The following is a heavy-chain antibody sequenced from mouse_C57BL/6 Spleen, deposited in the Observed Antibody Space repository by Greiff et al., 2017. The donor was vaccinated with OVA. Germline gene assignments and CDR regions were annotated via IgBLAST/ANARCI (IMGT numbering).Heavy chain of an antibody. D-gene: IGHD3-1*01. CDR2: IYPRSGNT. V-gene: IGHV1-81*01. CDR1: GYTFTSYG. CDR3: RANYAMDY. J-gene: IGHJ4*01. Sequence: VKLMESGAELARPGASVKLSCKASGYTFTSYGISWVKQRTGQGLEWIGEIYPRSGNTYYNEKFKGKATLTADKSSSTAYMELRSLTSEDSAVYFCRANYAMDYWGQGTSVTVSS.